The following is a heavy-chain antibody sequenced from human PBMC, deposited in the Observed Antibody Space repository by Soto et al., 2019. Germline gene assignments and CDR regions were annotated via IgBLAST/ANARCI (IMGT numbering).Heavy chain of an antibody. J-gene: IGHJ5*02. CDR2: IYYSGST. CDR3: ARDINGGSSGYPAYVNWFDP. V-gene: IGHV4-31*03. CDR1: GGSISSGGYY. D-gene: IGHD3-22*01. Sequence: PSETLSLTCTVSGGSISSGGYYWSWIRQHPGKGLEWIGYIYYSGSTYYNPSLKSRVTISVDASKNQFSLKLSSVTAADTAVYYSARDINGGSSGYPAYVNWFDPWGQGTLVTVSS.